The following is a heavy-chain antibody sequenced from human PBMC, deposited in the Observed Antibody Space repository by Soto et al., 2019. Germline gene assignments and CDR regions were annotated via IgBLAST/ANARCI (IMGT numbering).Heavy chain of an antibody. CDR3: ARGVSGYYGFDY. J-gene: IGHJ4*02. CDR1: GFTLSNYW. Sequence: EVQLVESGGGPAQFGGSLRLSCAASGFTLSNYWMHWVRQVPGKGLVWVARIKGDETSTGYADSVKGRFTIFRDNVKNTLYLQMNSLRAEDTAVYYCARGVSGYYGFDYWGRGTLVTVSS. D-gene: IGHD5-12*01. V-gene: IGHV3-74*01. CDR2: IKGDETST.